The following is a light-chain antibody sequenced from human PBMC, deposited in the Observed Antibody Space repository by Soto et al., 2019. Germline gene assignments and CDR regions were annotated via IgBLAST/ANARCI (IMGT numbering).Light chain of an antibody. V-gene: IGLV2-14*03. J-gene: IGLJ2*01. CDR2: HVS. Sequence: QSALTQPASVSGSPGQSITISCTGTSSDVGGYNYVSWYQQHPGKAPKLMIYHVSNRPSGVSSRFSGSKSGNTASLTISGLQAEDEADYYCSSYTSTSAPVVFGGGTKLTVL. CDR1: SSDVGGYNY. CDR3: SSYTSTSAPVV.